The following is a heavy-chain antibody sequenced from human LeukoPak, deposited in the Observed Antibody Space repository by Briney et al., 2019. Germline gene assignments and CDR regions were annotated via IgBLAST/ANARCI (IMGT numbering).Heavy chain of an antibody. V-gene: IGHV4-59*01. CDR2: ISHSGST. CDR1: GDSISSYY. D-gene: IGHD6-19*01. J-gene: IGHJ5*02. Sequence: SETLSLTCDVSGDSISSYYWSWIRQPPGKGLEWIGYISHSGSTNYNPSLTSRVTMSVDTSKNRFSLNLISVTAADTAVYYCARGAGWSLRWFDPWGQGTLGTVS. CDR3: ARGAGWSLRWFDP.